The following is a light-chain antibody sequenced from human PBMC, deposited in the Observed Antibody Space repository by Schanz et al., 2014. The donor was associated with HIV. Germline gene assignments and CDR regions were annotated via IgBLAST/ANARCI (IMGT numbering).Light chain of an antibody. CDR2: GAS. CDR3: QQYSYSPRT. J-gene: IGKJ2*02. V-gene: IGKV3-20*01. Sequence: EVVLTQSPGTLSVSPGGRTTLSCRASQSITSKYIAWYQHKPGQAPRLLIYGASTRATDIPDRFAGSGSGTDFTLTISRLEPEDFAVYYCQQYSYSPRTFGQGTKLEVK. CDR1: QSITSKY.